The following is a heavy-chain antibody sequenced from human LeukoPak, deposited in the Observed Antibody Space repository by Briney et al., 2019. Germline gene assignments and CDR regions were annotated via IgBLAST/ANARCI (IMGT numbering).Heavy chain of an antibody. CDR3: ARDRGSTVTTVGY. CDR2: ISSSAATT. Sequence: PGGSLRLSCVTSGFRFSDYYMMWIRQAPGKGPEWVAHISSSAATTLYADSVKGRFTVSRDNAKNSLYPEMTSLRAEDTAVYYCARDRGSTVTTVGYWGQGTLVTVSS. D-gene: IGHD4-17*01. CDR1: GFRFSDYY. J-gene: IGHJ4*02. V-gene: IGHV3-11*04.